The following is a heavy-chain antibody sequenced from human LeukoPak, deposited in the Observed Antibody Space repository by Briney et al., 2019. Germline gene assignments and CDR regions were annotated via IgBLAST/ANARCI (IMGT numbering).Heavy chain of an antibody. CDR1: GYTFTSYY. D-gene: IGHD6-6*01. Sequence: ASVKVSCKASGYTFTSYYMHWVRQAPGQGLEWMGIINPSGGSTSYAQKFQGRVTMTRDTSTSTVYMELSSLRSEDTAVYYCARDGSSSGYYYYYMDVWGKGTAVTVSS. CDR2: INPSGGST. J-gene: IGHJ6*03. V-gene: IGHV1-46*01. CDR3: ARDGSSSGYYYYYMDV.